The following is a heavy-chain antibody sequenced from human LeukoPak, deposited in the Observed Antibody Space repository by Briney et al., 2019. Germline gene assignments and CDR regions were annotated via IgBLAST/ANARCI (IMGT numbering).Heavy chain of an antibody. V-gene: IGHV6-1*01. J-gene: IGHJ4*02. Sequence: SQTLSLTCALSGDSVSSNSAAWNWIRQSPSRGLEWLGRTYYRSKWYNDYAVSVKSRITINPDTSKNQFSLQLNSVTPEDTAVYYCARAYPGYSSSWYYFDYWGQGTLVTVSS. D-gene: IGHD6-13*01. CDR3: ARAYPGYSSSWYYFDY. CDR2: TYYRSKWYN. CDR1: GDSVSSNSAA.